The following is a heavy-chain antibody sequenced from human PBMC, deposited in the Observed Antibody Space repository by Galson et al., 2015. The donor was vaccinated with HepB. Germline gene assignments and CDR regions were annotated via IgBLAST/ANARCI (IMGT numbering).Heavy chain of an antibody. Sequence: SETLSLTCTVSGGSISSSYWSWIRQPPGKGLEWIGYIYYSGSTNYNPSLKSRVTISVDTSKNQFSLKLSSVTAADTAVYYCARVGNSRGIVVHDAFDIWVQGTMVTVSS. CDR1: GGSISSSY. CDR2: IYYSGST. V-gene: IGHV4-59*01. J-gene: IGHJ3*02. CDR3: ARVGNSRGIVVHDAFDI. D-gene: IGHD2-15*01.